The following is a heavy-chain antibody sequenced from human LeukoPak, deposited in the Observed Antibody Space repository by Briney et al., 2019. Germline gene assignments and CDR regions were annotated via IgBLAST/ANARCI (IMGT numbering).Heavy chain of an antibody. J-gene: IGHJ4*02. CDR2: IYSGGST. CDR1: GFTVSSNY. CDR3: AKPAKTDYADY. D-gene: IGHD1-14*01. V-gene: IGHV3-53*01. Sequence: GGSLRLSCAASGFTVSSNYMSWVRQAPGKGLEWVSIIYSGGSTFYADSVKGRFTISSDNSKNTLYLQMNSLRADDTAVYYCAKPAKTDYADYWGQGTLVTVSS.